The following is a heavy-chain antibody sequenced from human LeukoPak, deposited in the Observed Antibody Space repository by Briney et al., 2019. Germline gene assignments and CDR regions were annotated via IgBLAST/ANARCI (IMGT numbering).Heavy chain of an antibody. D-gene: IGHD3-10*01. CDR1: GFTFSSYA. CDR3: ARAVGPYDY. Sequence: PGGSLRLSCSASGFTFSSYAMQWVRQAPGKGLEYVSAISSNGGGTYYADSVKGRFTISGDNSKSTLFLQMNSLRAEDTAVYYCARAVGPYDYWGQGTLVTVSS. CDR2: ISSNGGGT. J-gene: IGHJ4*02. V-gene: IGHV3-64*04.